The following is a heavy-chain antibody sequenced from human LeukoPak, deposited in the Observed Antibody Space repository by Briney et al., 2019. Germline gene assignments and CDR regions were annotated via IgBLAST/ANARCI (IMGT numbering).Heavy chain of an antibody. Sequence: SETLSLTCAVSGYSISSGYYWGWIRQPPGKGLEWIGSIYYSGSTYYNPSLKSRVTISVDTSKNQFSLKLSSVTAADTAVYYCAREKSGYDYWGQGTLVTVSS. CDR2: IYYSGST. CDR1: GYSISSGYY. D-gene: IGHD3-3*01. J-gene: IGHJ4*02. V-gene: IGHV4-38-2*02. CDR3: AREKSGYDY.